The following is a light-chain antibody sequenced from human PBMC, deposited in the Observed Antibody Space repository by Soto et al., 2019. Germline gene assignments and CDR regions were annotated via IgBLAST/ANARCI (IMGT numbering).Light chain of an antibody. CDR3: TSYAGSSIPVV. CDR2: DFT. Sequence: QSALTQPPSASGSPGQSVTISCTGASSDVGKYNFVSWYQQHPGKAPKLMMYDFTERPSGVPDRFSGSKSGNTASLTVSGLQAEDEADYYCTSYAGSSIPVVFGGGTKLTVL. CDR1: SSDVGKYNF. J-gene: IGLJ2*01. V-gene: IGLV2-8*01.